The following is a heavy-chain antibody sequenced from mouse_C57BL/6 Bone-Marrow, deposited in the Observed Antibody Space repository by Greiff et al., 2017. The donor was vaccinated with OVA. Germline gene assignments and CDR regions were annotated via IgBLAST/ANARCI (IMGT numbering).Heavy chain of an antibody. CDR3: ARGGGFYYGSSPFDY. D-gene: IGHD1-1*01. J-gene: IGHJ2*01. CDR1: GFTFSDYY. V-gene: IGHV5-12*01. Sequence: EVKLMESGGGLVQPGGSLKLSCAASGFTFSDYYMYWVRQTPEKRLEWVAYISNGGGSTYYPDTVKGRFTISRDNAKNTLYLQMSRLKSEDTAMYYCARGGGFYYGSSPFDYWGQGTTLTVSS. CDR2: ISNGGGST.